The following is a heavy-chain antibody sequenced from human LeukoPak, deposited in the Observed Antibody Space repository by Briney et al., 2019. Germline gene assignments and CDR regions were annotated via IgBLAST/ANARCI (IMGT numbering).Heavy chain of an antibody. V-gene: IGHV4-38-2*02. CDR1: GYSISSGYY. D-gene: IGHD3-10*01. Sequence: SETLSLTCAVSGYSISSGYYWGWIRQPPGKGLEWIGSIYHSGSTYYNPSLKSRVTISVDTSKNQFSLKLSSVTAADTAVYYCARDLRFYGSGSPNWFDPWGQGTLVTASS. CDR3: ARDLRFYGSGSPNWFDP. CDR2: IYHSGST. J-gene: IGHJ5*02.